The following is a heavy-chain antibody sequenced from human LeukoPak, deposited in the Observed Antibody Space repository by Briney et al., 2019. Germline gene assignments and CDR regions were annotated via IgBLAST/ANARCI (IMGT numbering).Heavy chain of an antibody. CDR1: GFTLDDYA. D-gene: IGHD3-10*01. CDR2: IRWNSGSI. CDR3: AKDYYGSGSYFDY. Sequence: GGSLRLSCAASGFTLDDYAMHWVRQAPGKGLEWVSGIRWNSGSIGYADSVKGRFTISRDNAKNSLYLQMNSLRAEDTALYYCAKDYYGSGSYFDYWGQGTLVTVSS. V-gene: IGHV3-9*01. J-gene: IGHJ4*02.